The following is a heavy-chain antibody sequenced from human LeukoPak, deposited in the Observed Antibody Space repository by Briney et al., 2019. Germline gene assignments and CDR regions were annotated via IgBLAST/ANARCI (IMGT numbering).Heavy chain of an antibody. D-gene: IGHD3-3*01. J-gene: IGHJ4*02. V-gene: IGHV3-23*01. CDR2: ITGSGAST. CDR1: GFTFSNYA. Sequence: GGSLRLSCAASGFTFSNYAMNWVRQAPGKGLEWVSAITGSGASTYYADSVKGRFTISRDNSKNTLYLQMNSLRADDTAIYYCAKGGGSTIFGVVSPDYWGQGTLVTVSS. CDR3: AKGGGSTIFGVVSPDY.